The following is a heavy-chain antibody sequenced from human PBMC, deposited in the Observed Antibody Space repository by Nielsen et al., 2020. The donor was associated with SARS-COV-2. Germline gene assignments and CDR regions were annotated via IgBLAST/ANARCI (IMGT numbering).Heavy chain of an antibody. D-gene: IGHD3-10*01. CDR2: IDPTDSYT. J-gene: IGHJ6*02. Sequence: GESLKISCKGSGYSFTSYWITWVRQMPGKGLEWMGNIDPTDSYTNFSPSFQGHVTMSIDKSITTAYLQWRSLKASDTAIYYCAREGRDDSGTERRGMDVWGRGTTVTVSS. V-gene: IGHV5-10-1*01. CDR3: AREGRDDSGTERRGMDV. CDR1: GYSFTSYW.